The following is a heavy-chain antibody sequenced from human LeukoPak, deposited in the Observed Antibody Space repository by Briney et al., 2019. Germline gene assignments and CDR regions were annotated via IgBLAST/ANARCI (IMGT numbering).Heavy chain of an antibody. CDR3: ESGVEYYSTPRAY. CDR2: ISYDGSNK. V-gene: IGHV3-30*03. Sequence: GGSLRLSCAASGFTFSSYGMHWVRQAPGKGLEWVAVISYDGSNKYYADSVKGRFTISRDNSKNTLYLQMNSLRAEDTAVYYCESGVEYYSTPRAYWGQGTLVTVSS. D-gene: IGHD2/OR15-2a*01. J-gene: IGHJ4*02. CDR1: GFTFSSYG.